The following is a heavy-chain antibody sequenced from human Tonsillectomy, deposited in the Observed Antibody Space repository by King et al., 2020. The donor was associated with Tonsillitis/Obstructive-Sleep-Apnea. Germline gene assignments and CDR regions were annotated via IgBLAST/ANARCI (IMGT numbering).Heavy chain of an antibody. CDR1: GFTFSSYW. Sequence: VQLVESGGGLVQPGGSLRLPCAASGFTFSSYWMSWVRQAPGKGLEWVANIKQDGSEKYYVDSVKGRFTISRDNAKNSLYLQMNSLRAEDTAVYYCARESSGWYGIVDYWGQGTLVTVSS. V-gene: IGHV3-7*03. D-gene: IGHD6-19*01. CDR2: IKQDGSEK. CDR3: ARESSGWYGIVDY. J-gene: IGHJ4*02.